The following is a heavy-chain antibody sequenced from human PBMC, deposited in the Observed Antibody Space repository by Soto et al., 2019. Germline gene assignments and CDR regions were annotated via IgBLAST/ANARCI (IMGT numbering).Heavy chain of an antibody. CDR1: GFTFSSYS. J-gene: IGHJ3*02. CDR3: AKDWTSI. CDR2: ISNSGGST. D-gene: IGHD3-3*01. Sequence: EVQLLESGGGLVQPGGSLRISCAASGFTFSSYSMTWLRQAPGKGLEWVSTISNSGGSTYYIDSVKGRFTISRDNSKNTLYLQMNSLRAEDTAVYFCAKDWTSIWGQGTIVTVSS. V-gene: IGHV3-23*01.